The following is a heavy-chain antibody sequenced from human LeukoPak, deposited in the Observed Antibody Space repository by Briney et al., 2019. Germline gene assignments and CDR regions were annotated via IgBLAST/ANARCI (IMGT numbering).Heavy chain of an antibody. CDR2: ISAYNGNT. CDR3: ARGPIGGSCFDY. J-gene: IGHJ4*02. D-gene: IGHD2-15*01. Sequence: GASVKVSCKASGYTFTSYGISWVRQAPGQGLEWMGWISAYNGNTNYAQKLQGRVTMTRDTSISTAYMELSRLRSDDTAVYYCARGPIGGSCFDYWGQGTLVTVSS. CDR1: GYTFTSYG. V-gene: IGHV1-18*01.